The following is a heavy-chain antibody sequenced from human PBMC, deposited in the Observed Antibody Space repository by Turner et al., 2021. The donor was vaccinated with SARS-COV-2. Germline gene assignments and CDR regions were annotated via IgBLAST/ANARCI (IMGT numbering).Heavy chain of an antibody. D-gene: IGHD3-16*01. Sequence: QVQLVQSGAEVAKPGASVKVPCKASGGDFIGSYIHWVRKAPGHGLEWMGWISLNSGGTNYARKLAERVTITRDTSISTVYMELSRLTSDDTAVYFCARGSGGLHPVDSWGRGTLVTVSS. CDR2: ISLNSGGT. CDR3: ARGSGGLHPVDS. V-gene: IGHV1-2*02. CDR1: GGDFIGSY. J-gene: IGHJ4*02.